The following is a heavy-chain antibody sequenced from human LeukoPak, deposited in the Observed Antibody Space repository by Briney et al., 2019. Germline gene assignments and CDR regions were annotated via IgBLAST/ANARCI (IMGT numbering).Heavy chain of an antibody. J-gene: IGHJ6*03. CDR2: IYYSGST. V-gene: IGHV4-59*01. Sequence: SETLSLTCTVSGGPISSYYWSWIRHPPGKGLEWIGYIYYSGSTNYNPSLKSRVTISVDTSKNQFSLKLSSVTAADTAVYYCARDSGPFMDVWGKASPVTVSS. CDR1: GGPISSYY. CDR3: ARDSGPFMDV. D-gene: IGHD6-25*01.